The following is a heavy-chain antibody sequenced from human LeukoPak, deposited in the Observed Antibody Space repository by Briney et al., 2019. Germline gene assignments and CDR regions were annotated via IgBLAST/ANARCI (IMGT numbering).Heavy chain of an antibody. CDR1: GFTFDEYG. D-gene: IGHD2-2*01. CDR2: IHWNGGST. J-gene: IGHJ4*02. V-gene: IGHV3-20*04. CDR3: ARSMNIVVVPAAGIDY. Sequence: GGSLRLSCAASGFTFDEYGMSWVRQAPGKGLEWVAGIHWNGGSTAYADSVKDRFTISRDNAKNSLYLQMSSLRAEDTAFYFCARSMNIVVVPAAGIDYWGQGTLVSVSS.